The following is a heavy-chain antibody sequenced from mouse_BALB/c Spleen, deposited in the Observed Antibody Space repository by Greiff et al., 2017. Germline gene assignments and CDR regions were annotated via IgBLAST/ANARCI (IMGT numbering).Heavy chain of an antibody. J-gene: IGHJ3*01. CDR3: AGHYYGSPWFAY. V-gene: IGHV1-31*01. Sequence: DVQLQESGPELVKPGASVKISCKASGYSFPGYYMHWVKQSHVKSLEWIGRINPYNGATSYNQNFKDKASLTVDKSSSTAYMELHSLTSEDSAVYYCAGHYYGSPWFAYWGQGTLVTVSA. CDR2: INPYNGAT. CDR1: GYSFPGYY. D-gene: IGHD1-1*01.